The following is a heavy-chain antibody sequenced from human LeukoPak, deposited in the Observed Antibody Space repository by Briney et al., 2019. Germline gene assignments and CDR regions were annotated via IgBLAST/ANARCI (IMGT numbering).Heavy chain of an antibody. CDR1: GGSISSYY. CDR2: IYYSGGT. J-gene: IGHJ5*01. Sequence: SETLSLTCTVSGGSISSYYWSWLRQPPGKGLEWLGYIYYSGGTNYNPSLKSRVTISVDTSKNQFSLKLSSVTAADTAVYYCARDPAVRGILDSWGQGTLVTVSS. CDR3: ARDPAVRGILDS. D-gene: IGHD3-10*01. V-gene: IGHV4-59*12.